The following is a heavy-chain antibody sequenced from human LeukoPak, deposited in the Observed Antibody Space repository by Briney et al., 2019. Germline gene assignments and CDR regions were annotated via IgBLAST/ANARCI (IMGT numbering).Heavy chain of an antibody. CDR3: ARGGRGAMPYYYYYMDV. V-gene: IGHV1-8*03. D-gene: IGHD3-16*01. Sequence: ASVKVSCKASGYTFTSYDINWVRQATGQGLEWMGWMNPNSGNTGYAQRFQGRVTITRNTSISTAYMELSSLRSEDTAVYYCARGGRGAMPYYYYYMDVWGKGTTVTVSS. CDR2: MNPNSGNT. J-gene: IGHJ6*03. CDR1: GYTFTSYD.